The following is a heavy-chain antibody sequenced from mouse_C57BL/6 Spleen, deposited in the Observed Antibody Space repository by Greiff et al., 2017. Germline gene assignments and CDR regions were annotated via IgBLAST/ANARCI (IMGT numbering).Heavy chain of an antibody. D-gene: IGHD2-2*01. J-gene: IGHJ4*01. V-gene: IGHV5-12*01. CDR2: ISNGGGST. CDR3: ARETMVTGEARDY. CDR1: GFTFSDYY. Sequence: EVHLVESGGGLVQPGGSLKLSCAASGFTFSDYYMYWVRQTPEKRLEWVAYISNGGGSTYYPETVKGRFTISRDNAKNTLYLQMSRLKSEDTAMYYGARETMVTGEARDYWGQGTSVTVSS.